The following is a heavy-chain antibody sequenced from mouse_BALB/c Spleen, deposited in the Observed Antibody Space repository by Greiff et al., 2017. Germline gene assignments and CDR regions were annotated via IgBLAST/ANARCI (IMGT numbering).Heavy chain of an antibody. CDR2: IYPGDGDT. V-gene: IGHV1-87*01. J-gene: IGHJ4*01. D-gene: IGHD1-1*02. Sequence: VQLQQSGAELARPGASVKLSCKASGYTFTSYWMQWVKQRPGQGLEWIGAIYPGDGDTRYTQKFKGKATLTADKSSSTAYMQLSSLASEDSAVYYCARGVAWGQGTSVTVSS. CDR1: GYTFTSYW. CDR3: ARGVA.